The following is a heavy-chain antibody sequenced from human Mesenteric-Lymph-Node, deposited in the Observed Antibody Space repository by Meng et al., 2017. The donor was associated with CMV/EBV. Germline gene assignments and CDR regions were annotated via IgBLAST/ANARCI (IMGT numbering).Heavy chain of an antibody. CDR1: FTGYY. D-gene: IGHD2-2*01. V-gene: IGHV1-2*02. CDR2: INPNSGGT. CDR3: ARILGCSSTSCSPKEYFQH. J-gene: IGHJ1*01. Sequence: FTGYYMHWVRQAPGQGREWMGWINPNSGGTNYAQKFQGRVTMTRDTSISTAYMELSRLRSDDTAVYYCARILGCSSTSCSPKEYFQHWGQGTLVTVSS.